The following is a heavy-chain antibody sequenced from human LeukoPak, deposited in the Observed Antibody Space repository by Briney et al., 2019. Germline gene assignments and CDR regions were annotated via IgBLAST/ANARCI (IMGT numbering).Heavy chain of an antibody. CDR2: MNPKSGDT. V-gene: IGHV1-8*01. J-gene: IGHJ3*02. CDR1: GYTFSSYD. Sequence: ASVKVSCKASGYTFSSYDINWVRQAPGQGLEWMGWMNPKSGDTGYAQEFQGRVAMTRDTSITTAYMELSSLISDDTAVYYCARGGTIYDTILEDPFDIWGQGTMVTVSS. CDR3: ARGGTIYDTILEDPFDI. D-gene: IGHD3-22*01.